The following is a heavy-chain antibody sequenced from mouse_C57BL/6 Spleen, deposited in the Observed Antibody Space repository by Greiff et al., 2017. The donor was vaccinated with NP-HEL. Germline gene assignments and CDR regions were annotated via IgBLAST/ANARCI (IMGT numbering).Heavy chain of an antibody. Sequence: VQLQQSGAELVRPGTSVKLSCKASGYTFTSYWMHWVKQRPGQGLEWIGVIDPSDSYTNYNQKFKGKATLTVDTSSSTAYMQLSSLTSEDSAVYYCAGITTVPFAYWGQGTLVTVSA. J-gene: IGHJ3*01. CDR2: IDPSDSYT. CDR1: GYTFTSYW. D-gene: IGHD1-1*01. CDR3: AGITTVPFAY. V-gene: IGHV1-59*01.